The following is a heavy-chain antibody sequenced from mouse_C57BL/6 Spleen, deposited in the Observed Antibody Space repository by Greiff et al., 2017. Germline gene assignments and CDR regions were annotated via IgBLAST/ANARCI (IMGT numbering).Heavy chain of an antibody. CDR2: INYDGSST. CDR1: GFTFSDYY. D-gene: IGHD1-1*01. J-gene: IGHJ4*01. Sequence: EVKVVESEGGLVQPGSSMKLSCTASGFTFSDYYMAWVRQVPEKGLEWVANINYDGSSTYYLDSLKSRFIISRDNAKNILYLQMSSLKSEDTATYYCVYYGSFYAMDYWGQGTSVTVSS. V-gene: IGHV5-16*01. CDR3: VYYGSFYAMDY.